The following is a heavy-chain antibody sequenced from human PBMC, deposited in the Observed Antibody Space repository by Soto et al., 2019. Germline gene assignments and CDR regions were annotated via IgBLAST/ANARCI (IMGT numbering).Heavy chain of an antibody. CDR3: AKDFIPMNGVYDAFHI. Sequence: EVQLLESGGGLVQPGGSLEISCGASGFRFSNYAMSWVRQAPGKGPEWVSSVGGSDSDTDYADSGKGRVTISRDNSKNTLYLQMNSLRAEDTAIYFCAKDFIPMNGVYDAFHIWGQGTTVTVSS. CDR2: VGGSDSDT. CDR1: GFRFSNYA. J-gene: IGHJ3*02. V-gene: IGHV3-23*01. D-gene: IGHD2-8*01.